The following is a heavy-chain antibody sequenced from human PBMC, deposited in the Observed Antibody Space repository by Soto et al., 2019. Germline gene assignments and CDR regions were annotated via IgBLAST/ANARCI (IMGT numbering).Heavy chain of an antibody. CDR2: ISAYNGNT. CDR3: ARDLEPAANYYYYYGMDV. Sequence: ASVKVSCKASGYTFTSYGISCVRQAPGQGLEWMGWISAYNGNTNYAQKLQGRVTMTTDTSTSTAYMELRSLRSDDTAVHYCARDLEPAANYYYYYGMDVWGQGTTVTVSS. CDR1: GYTFTSYG. D-gene: IGHD2-2*01. J-gene: IGHJ6*02. V-gene: IGHV1-18*01.